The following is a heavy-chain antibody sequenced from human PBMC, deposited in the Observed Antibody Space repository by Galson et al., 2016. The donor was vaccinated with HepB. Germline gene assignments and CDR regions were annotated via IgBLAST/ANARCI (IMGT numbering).Heavy chain of an antibody. CDR2: ISYDGSDK. CDR1: GFTLSNYG. D-gene: IGHD3-10*01. J-gene: IGHJ4*02. CDR3: AKDHMTWVHGVLY. V-gene: IGHV3-30*18. Sequence: SLRLSCAASGFTLSNYGMHWVRQAPGKGLEWVAIISYDGSDKDYAESVKGRFTIFRDNSNNTLYLQMNSLRAEDTAVYYCAKDHMTWVHGVLYWGQGTLVTVSS.